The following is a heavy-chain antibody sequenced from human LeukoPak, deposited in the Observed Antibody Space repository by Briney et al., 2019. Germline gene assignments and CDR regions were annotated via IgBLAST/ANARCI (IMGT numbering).Heavy chain of an antibody. V-gene: IGHV3-74*01. J-gene: IGHJ3*02. CDR2: IDSDGSTT. CDR1: GFTFTTSW. Sequence: GGSLRLSCAASGFTFTTSWMHWVRQAPGKGLVWVSRIDSDGSTTTYADSVKGRFTISRDNAKNTLYLQMNSLRGEDTAVYYCARVLGAAAGLRAFDIWGQGTLVFVSS. CDR3: ARVLGAAAGLRAFDI. D-gene: IGHD6-13*01.